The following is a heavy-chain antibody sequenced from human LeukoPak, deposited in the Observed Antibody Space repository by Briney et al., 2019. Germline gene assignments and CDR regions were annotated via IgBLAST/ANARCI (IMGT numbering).Heavy chain of an antibody. CDR1: GYTFTSYD. D-gene: IGHD6-13*01. V-gene: IGHV1-69*05. CDR3: ARGKYSSSWTGFDP. Sequence: SVKVSCKASGYTFTSYDINWVRQAPGQGLEWMGGIIPIFGTANYAQKFQGRVTITTDESTSTAYMELSSLRSEDTAVYYCARGKYSSSWTGFDPWGQGTLVTVSS. CDR2: IIPIFGTA. J-gene: IGHJ5*02.